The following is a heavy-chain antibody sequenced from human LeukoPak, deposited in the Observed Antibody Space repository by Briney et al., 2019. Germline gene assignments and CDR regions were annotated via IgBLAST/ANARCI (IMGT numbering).Heavy chain of an antibody. CDR3: AKGATQTNDYYWDV. CDR2: IGGSGVNT. D-gene: IGHD5-24*01. J-gene: IGHJ6*03. Sequence: PGGSLRLSCAASGFIFNNFAMSWVRQAPGKGLEWVSGIGGSGVNTYFADSVKGRFTISRDNSKNTLYLQMNSLKVEDTAVYYCAKGATQTNDYYWDVWGKGTRVTVSS. CDR1: GFIFNNFA. V-gene: IGHV3-23*01.